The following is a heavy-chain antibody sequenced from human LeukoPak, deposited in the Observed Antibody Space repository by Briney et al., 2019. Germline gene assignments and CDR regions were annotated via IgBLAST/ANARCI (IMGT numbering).Heavy chain of an antibody. D-gene: IGHD1-26*01. Sequence: ASVKVSCKTSGYTFTYYYIHWVRQAPGQGLEWMGWIVPNSGGTNYAQKFQGRVTMTRDTSISTAYMELSRLRYDDTAVYYCATLGATSFDYWGQGALVTVSS. J-gene: IGHJ4*02. CDR2: IVPNSGGT. V-gene: IGHV1-2*02. CDR3: ATLGATSFDY. CDR1: GYTFTYYY.